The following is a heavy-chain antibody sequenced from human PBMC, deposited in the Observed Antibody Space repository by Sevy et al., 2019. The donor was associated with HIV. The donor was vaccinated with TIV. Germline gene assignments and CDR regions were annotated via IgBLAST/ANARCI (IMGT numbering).Heavy chain of an antibody. D-gene: IGHD3-10*01. J-gene: IGHJ4*02. CDR2: ISSGSSYI. CDR1: GVTFSNYF. V-gene: IGHV3-21*01. Sequence: GGYLRLSCAASGVTFSNYFINWVRQAPGKGLEWVSSISSGSSYIFYADSVKGRFTISRDNAKNSLYLHMNSLRAEDTAVYYCARGDYYGSLYYFDYWGPGSLVTVSS. CDR3: ARGDYYGSLYYFDY.